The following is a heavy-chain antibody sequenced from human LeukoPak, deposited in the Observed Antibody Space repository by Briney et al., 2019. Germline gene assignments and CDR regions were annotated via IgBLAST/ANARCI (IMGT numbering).Heavy chain of an antibody. Sequence: SETLSLTCAVYGGSFSGYYWSWIRQPPGKGLEWIGEINHSGSTNSNPSLKSRVTISVDTSKNQFSLKLSSVTAADTAVYYCARFVVIDNYFDYWGQGTLVTVSS. CDR2: INHSGST. D-gene: IGHD3-22*01. J-gene: IGHJ4*02. V-gene: IGHV4-34*01. CDR3: ARFVVIDNYFDY. CDR1: GGSFSGYY.